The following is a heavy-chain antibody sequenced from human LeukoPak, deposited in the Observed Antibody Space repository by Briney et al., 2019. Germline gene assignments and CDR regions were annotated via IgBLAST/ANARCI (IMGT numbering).Heavy chain of an antibody. Sequence: PGGSLRLSCAASGFTFSSYGMHWVRQAPGKGLEWVAVISYDGSNKYYADSVKGRFTISRDNSKNTLYLQMNSLRAEDTAVYYCAKDQRYFDWLSYYGMDVWGQGTTVTVSS. J-gene: IGHJ6*02. CDR3: AKDQRYFDWLSYYGMDV. V-gene: IGHV3-30*18. CDR1: GFTFSSYG. CDR2: ISYDGSNK. D-gene: IGHD3-9*01.